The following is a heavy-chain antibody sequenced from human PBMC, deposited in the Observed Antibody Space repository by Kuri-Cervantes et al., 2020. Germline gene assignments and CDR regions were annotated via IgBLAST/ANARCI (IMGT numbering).Heavy chain of an antibody. CDR1: GFTFSSYA. CDR2: ISYDGSNK. V-gene: IGHV3-30-3*01. CDR3: ARDVGNWNYYYYYGMDV. J-gene: IGHJ6*02. D-gene: IGHD1-20*01. Sequence: GEFLKISCAASGFTFSSYAMHWVRQAPGKGLEWVAVISYDGSNKYYADSVKGRFTISRDNSKNTLYLQMNSLRAEDTAVYYCARDVGNWNYYYYYGMDVLGQGTTVTVSS.